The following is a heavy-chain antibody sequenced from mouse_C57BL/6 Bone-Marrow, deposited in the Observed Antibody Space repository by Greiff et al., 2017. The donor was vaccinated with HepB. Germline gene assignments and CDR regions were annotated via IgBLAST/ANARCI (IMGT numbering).Heavy chain of an antibody. V-gene: IGHV6-3*01. CDR1: GFTFSNYW. D-gene: IGHD2-1*01. CDR3: TVYYGNFDY. Sequence: EVKLVESGGGLVQPGGSMKLSCVASGFTFSNYWMNWVRQSPEKGLEWVAQIRLKSDNYATHYAESVKGRFTISRDDSKSSVYLQMNNLRAEVTGIYYCTVYYGNFDYWGQGTTLTVSS. CDR2: IRLKSDNYAT. J-gene: IGHJ2*01.